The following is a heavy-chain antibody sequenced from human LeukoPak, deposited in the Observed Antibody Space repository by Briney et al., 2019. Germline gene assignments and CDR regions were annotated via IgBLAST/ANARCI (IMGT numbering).Heavy chain of an antibody. D-gene: IGHD1-26*01. CDR3: ARHEYSGSYYGLSWFDP. V-gene: IGHV4-39*01. CDR2: IYYSGST. J-gene: IGHJ5*02. CDR1: GGSISSSGYY. Sequence: SETLSPTCTVSGGSISSSGYYWGWIRQPPGKGLEWIASIYYSGSTYYNPSLKGRVTISVDTSKNQLSLKLSSLTAADTAVYYGARHEYSGSYYGLSWFDPWGQGTLVTVSS.